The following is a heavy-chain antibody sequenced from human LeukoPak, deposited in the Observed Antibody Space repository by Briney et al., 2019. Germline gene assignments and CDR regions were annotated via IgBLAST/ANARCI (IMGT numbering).Heavy chain of an antibody. Sequence: ASXXVXCXAXXYXXTXYLXXWVRQAPGQRLEWMGWINAGNGNTKYSQKFQGRVTITRDTSASTAYMELSSLRSEDTAVYYCASGLSVAGLDYWGQGTLVTVSS. CDR3: ASGLSVAGLDY. CDR2: INAGNGNT. CDR1: XYXXTXYL. D-gene: IGHD6-19*01. J-gene: IGHJ4*02. V-gene: IGHV1-3*01.